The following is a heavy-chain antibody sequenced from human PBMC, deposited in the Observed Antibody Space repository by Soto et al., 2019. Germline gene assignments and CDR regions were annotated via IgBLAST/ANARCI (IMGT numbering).Heavy chain of an antibody. CDR3: ARAPLGAARRLGWFDP. Sequence: QVQLVQSGAEVKKPGSSVKVSCKASGGTFSSYAISWVRQVPGQGLEWMGGIIPIFGTANYAQKFQGRVTITADESTSTAYKTLSRLRPEDTAVYYCARAPLGAARRLGWFDPWGQGTLVTVSS. D-gene: IGHD6-6*01. CDR2: IIPIFGTA. V-gene: IGHV1-69*01. CDR1: GGTFSSYA. J-gene: IGHJ5*02.